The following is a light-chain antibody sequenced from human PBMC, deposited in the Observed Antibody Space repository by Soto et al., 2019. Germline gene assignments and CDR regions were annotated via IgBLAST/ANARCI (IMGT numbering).Light chain of an antibody. CDR2: AAS. J-gene: IGKJ2*01. CDR1: QSISRS. CDR3: QQSYSSPQMYT. V-gene: IGKV1-39*01. Sequence: DIQMTQSPSSLSASVVDRVTITCRASQSISRSLNWYQQKPGKAPDLLIYAASNLQSGVPSRFSGSGSGTDFTLTISSLQPEDFATYYCQQSYSSPQMYTFGQGTKLEIK.